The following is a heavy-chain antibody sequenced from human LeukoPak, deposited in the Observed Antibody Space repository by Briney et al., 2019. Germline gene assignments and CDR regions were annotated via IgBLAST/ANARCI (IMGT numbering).Heavy chain of an antibody. Sequence: GGSLRLSCTASGFTFSSYWMSWVRQAPGKGLEWVANIKQDGSEKDYVDSAKGRFTISRDNAQNSLYLQMNSLRAEDTAVYYCARYCGGDCYGMDVWGQGTTVTVSS. CDR3: ARYCGGDCYGMDV. CDR2: IKQDGSEK. J-gene: IGHJ6*02. V-gene: IGHV3-7*01. D-gene: IGHD2-21*01. CDR1: GFTFSSYW.